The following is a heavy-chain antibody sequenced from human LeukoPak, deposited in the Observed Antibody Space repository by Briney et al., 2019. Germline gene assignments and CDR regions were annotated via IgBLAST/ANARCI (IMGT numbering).Heavy chain of an antibody. CDR3: AKDLSSSWFGGLDN. CDR1: GFTLSTYG. V-gene: IGHV3-33*06. D-gene: IGHD6-13*01. Sequence: GGSLRLSCAASGFTLSTYGMYWVRQAPGKGLEWVAVIWNDGSNKHYADSVKGRFTISRDNSKNTLDLQMNSLRAEDTAVYYCAKDLSSSWFGGLDNWGQGTLVTVSS. CDR2: IWNDGSNK. J-gene: IGHJ4*02.